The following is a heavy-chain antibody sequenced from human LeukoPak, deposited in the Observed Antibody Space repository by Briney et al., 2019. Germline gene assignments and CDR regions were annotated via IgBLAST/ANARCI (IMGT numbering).Heavy chain of an antibody. CDR2: ISSSSSTI. V-gene: IGHV3-48*01. D-gene: IGHD2-21*02. CDR3: ARDTVAYCGGDCYSDAFDI. CDR1: GFTFDDYT. Sequence: GGSLRLSCAASGFTFDDYTMHWVRQAPGKGLEWVSYISSSSSTIYYADSVKGRFAISRDNAKNSLYLQMNSLRAEDTAVYYCARDTVAYCGGDCYSDAFDIWGQGTMVTVSS. J-gene: IGHJ3*02.